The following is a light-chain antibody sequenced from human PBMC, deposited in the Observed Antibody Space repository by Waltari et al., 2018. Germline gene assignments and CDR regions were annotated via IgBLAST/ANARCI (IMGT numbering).Light chain of an antibody. CDR2: AAS. CDR1: QSISSY. Sequence: DIQMTQSPSSLSASVGERVIITCRASQSISSYLNWYQQKPGKAPKLLIYAASSLQSGVPSRFSGSGSGTDFTLTISSLQPEDFATYYCQQSYSTPPITFGQGTRLEIK. J-gene: IGKJ5*01. V-gene: IGKV1-39*01. CDR3: QQSYSTPPIT.